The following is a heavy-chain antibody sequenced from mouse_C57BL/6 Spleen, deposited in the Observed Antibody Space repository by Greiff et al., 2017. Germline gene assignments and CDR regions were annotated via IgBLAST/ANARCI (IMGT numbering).Heavy chain of an antibody. CDR1: GFNIKDYY. Sequence: EVQLQQSGAELVKPGASVKLSCTASGFNIKDYYMHWVKQRTEQGLEWIGRIDPEDGETKYAPKFPGKATITADTSSNTAYLQLSSLTSEDTAVYYCARYHYGSSGDYWGQGTTLTVSS. CDR2: IDPEDGET. CDR3: ARYHYGSSGDY. J-gene: IGHJ2*01. V-gene: IGHV14-2*01. D-gene: IGHD1-1*01.